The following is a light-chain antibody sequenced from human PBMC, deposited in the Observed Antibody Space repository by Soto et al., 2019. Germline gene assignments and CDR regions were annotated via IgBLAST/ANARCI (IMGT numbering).Light chain of an antibody. V-gene: IGKV3-20*01. J-gene: IGKJ1*01. CDR1: QSVSSSY. CDR2: GTS. Sequence: EIVLTQSPGTLSLSPGERAALSCRASQSVSSSYLAWYQQKPGHAPRLLIYGTSSRATAIPDRLSGSVSGTDFTLTISRLEPEDFTVYYCEQYGSSSWTFGKGTKVDIK. CDR3: EQYGSSSWT.